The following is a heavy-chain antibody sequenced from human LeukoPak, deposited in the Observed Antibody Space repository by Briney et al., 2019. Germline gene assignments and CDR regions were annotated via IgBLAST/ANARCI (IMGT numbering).Heavy chain of an antibody. J-gene: IGHJ4*02. CDR1: GFSVSGNY. D-gene: IGHD6-13*01. Sequence: PGGSLRLSCGAYGFSVSGNYMSWVRRAPGRGLEWVSVFYSDGRTFYVDSVKGRFTISRDNSKNTMYLQMNSLRAEDTAMYYCARGEGGILAAPEDCWGQGTLVTVSS. CDR3: ARGEGGILAAPEDC. V-gene: IGHV3-53*01. CDR2: FYSDGRT.